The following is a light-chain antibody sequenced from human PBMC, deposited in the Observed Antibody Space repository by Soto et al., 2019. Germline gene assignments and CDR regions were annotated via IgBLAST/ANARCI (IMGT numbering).Light chain of an antibody. Sequence: EIALTKSPITLSLSPGDISTLSCRTATHSSSSLLAWYQQKPGKAPRLLMYGASIMTSGIPDRFSGSGSGTDFTLTISRLQPEDFAVYYCQQYVRSPWTFGQGTKVDIK. V-gene: IGKV3-20*01. J-gene: IGKJ1*01. CDR3: QQYVRSPWT. CDR1: THSSSSL. CDR2: GAS.